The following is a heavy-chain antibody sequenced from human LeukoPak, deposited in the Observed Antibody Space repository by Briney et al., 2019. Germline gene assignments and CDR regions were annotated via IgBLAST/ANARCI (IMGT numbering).Heavy chain of an antibody. J-gene: IGHJ4*02. Sequence: PGGSLRLSCAASGFTLNSRWMGWVRLSPGKGLEWVANINEDGSDKYYVDSVRGRFTISRDNAKNSLFLQMNNLRVEDTALYYCARHGQSCFDYWGQGVVVTVSS. CDR1: GFTLNSRW. CDR3: ARHGQSCFDY. CDR2: INEDGSDK. V-gene: IGHV3-7*03. D-gene: IGHD4-17*01.